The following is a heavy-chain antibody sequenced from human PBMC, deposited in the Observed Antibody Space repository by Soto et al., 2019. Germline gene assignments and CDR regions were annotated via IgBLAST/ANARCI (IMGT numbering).Heavy chain of an antibody. D-gene: IGHD3-3*01. J-gene: IGHJ5*02. CDR2: IGPDNGNT. Sequence: ASVKVSCKXSGYTFTTNAIHWVRQVAGQKLEWMGWIGPDNGNTKYSQSFQGRVAITTDTSATTVYMELSSLTSEDTAVYYCARLEWVASGNYFDPWGQGTLVTVS. CDR1: GYTFTTNA. CDR3: ARLEWVASGNYFDP. V-gene: IGHV1-3*01.